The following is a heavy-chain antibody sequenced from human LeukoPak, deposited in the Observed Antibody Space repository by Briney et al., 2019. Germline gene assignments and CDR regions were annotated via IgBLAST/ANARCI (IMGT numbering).Heavy chain of an antibody. D-gene: IGHD2-15*01. V-gene: IGHV3-48*01. CDR2: ISSSSSTI. CDR3: ARGYCSSGSCPFDS. Sequence: GGSLRLSCAASGFTFSSYSMNWVRQAPGKGLECLSYISSSSSTIYYADSVKGRFTISRDNAKNSLYLQMNSLRAEDTAVYYCARGYCSSGSCPFDSWGQGTLVTVSS. J-gene: IGHJ4*02. CDR1: GFTFSSYS.